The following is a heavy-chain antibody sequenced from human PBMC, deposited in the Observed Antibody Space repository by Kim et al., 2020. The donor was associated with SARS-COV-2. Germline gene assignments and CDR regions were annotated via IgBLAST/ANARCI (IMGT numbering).Heavy chain of an antibody. J-gene: IGHJ4*02. Sequence: GGSLRVSCAASGFTFSSYAIHWVRQAPGKGLEWVAVISYDGNKKYYADSVKGRFTISRDNSKNTLYLQMNSLRAEDTAVYYCARDHGIAAAAAIYWGQGTLVTVSS. CDR2: ISYDGNKK. CDR1: GFTFSSYA. D-gene: IGHD6-13*01. V-gene: IGHV3-30*04. CDR3: ARDHGIAAAAAIY.